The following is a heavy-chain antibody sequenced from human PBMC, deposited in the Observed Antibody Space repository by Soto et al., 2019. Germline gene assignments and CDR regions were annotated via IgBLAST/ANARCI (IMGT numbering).Heavy chain of an antibody. V-gene: IGHV3-48*01. Sequence: GGSLRLSCAASGFTFSSYSMNWVRQAPGKGLEWVSYISSSSSTIYYADSVKGRFTISRDNAKNSLYLQMNSLRAEDTAVYYCAREDSYDFWSGYPDAFDIWGQGTMVTVSS. CDR2: ISSSSSTI. D-gene: IGHD3-3*01. CDR1: GFTFSSYS. J-gene: IGHJ3*02. CDR3: AREDSYDFWSGYPDAFDI.